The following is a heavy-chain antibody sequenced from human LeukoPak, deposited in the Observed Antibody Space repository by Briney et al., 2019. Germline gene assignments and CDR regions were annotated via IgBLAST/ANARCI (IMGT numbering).Heavy chain of an antibody. J-gene: IGHJ6*03. CDR2: ISGSGGST. Sequence: PGGSLRLSCAASGFTFSTYAMSWVRQAPGKGLEWVSAISGSGGSTYYADSVKGRFTISRDNSKTTLYLQMNSLRPEDTAVYYCAKPGSVGRPYYYYYMDVWGKGTTVTVSS. V-gene: IGHV3-23*01. CDR3: AKPGSVGRPYYYYYMDV. CDR1: GFTFSTYA. D-gene: IGHD6-6*01.